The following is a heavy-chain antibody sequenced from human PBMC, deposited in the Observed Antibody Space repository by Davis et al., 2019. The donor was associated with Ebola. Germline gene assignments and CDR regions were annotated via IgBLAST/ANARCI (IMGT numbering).Heavy chain of an antibody. J-gene: IGHJ5*02. CDR1: GGSISSYY. V-gene: IGHV4-59*01. D-gene: IGHD4-23*01. CDR2: IYYSGST. Sequence: SETLSLTCTVSGGSISSYYWSWIRQLPGKGLEWIAYIYYSGSTNYNPSLKSRVTISVDTSKNQFSLKLSSVTAADTAVYYCARGSYGGNSGWFDPWGQGTLVTVSS. CDR3: ARGSYGGNSGWFDP.